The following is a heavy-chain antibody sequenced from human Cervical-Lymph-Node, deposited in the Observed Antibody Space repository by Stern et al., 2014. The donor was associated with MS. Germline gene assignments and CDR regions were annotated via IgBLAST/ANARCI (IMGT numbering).Heavy chain of an antibody. CDR2: IYSTGRV. D-gene: IGHD5/OR15-5a*01. CDR3: AREWIYEVSWFDS. V-gene: IGHV4-61*02. J-gene: IGHJ5*01. CDR1: GGSIRSGSHY. Sequence: QGQLQESGPGLVKPSQTLSLTGTVSGGSIRSGSHYWSWLRQPAGKGLEWVGRIYSTGRVDYNHSFKGRVTMSVDTSKDQFSLELRSVTAADTAMYYCAREWIYEVSWFDSWGQGSLVIVSS.